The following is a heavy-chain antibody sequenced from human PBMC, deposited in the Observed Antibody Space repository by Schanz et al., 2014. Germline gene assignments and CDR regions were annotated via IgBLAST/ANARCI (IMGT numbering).Heavy chain of an antibody. D-gene: IGHD1-26*01. V-gene: IGHV4-59*08. CDR1: GVSIGGYY. CDR3: ARLGVGDKAYYYYGTDV. J-gene: IGHJ6*02. CDR2: IFFSGST. Sequence: QVQLQESGPGLVKPSETLSLTCTVSGVSIGGYYWSWIRQPPGKGLEWIGYIFFSGSTTYNPSFTSGVTIPEDIPKTQSARTLGSVPAADTAVYYCARLGVGDKAYYYYGTDVWGQGTTVLVSS.